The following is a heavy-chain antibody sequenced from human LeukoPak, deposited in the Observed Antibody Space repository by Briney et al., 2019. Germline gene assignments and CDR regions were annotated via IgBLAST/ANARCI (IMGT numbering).Heavy chain of an antibody. D-gene: IGHD3-16*01. CDR2: IYSGGGS. Sequence: GGSLRLSCAVRGFTVSTNYMSWVRQAPGKGLEWVSVIYSGGGSYYADSVKGRFTISRDNSKNTVYLQMNSLRADDTAVYYCATDVLVETSMGDWGQGTLVTVSS. CDR1: GFTVSTNY. CDR3: ATDVLVETSMGD. J-gene: IGHJ4*02. V-gene: IGHV3-53*01.